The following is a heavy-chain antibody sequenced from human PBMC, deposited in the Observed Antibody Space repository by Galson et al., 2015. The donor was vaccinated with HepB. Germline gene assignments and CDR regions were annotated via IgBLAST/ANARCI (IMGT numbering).Heavy chain of an antibody. CDR2: IKSKTDGETT. Sequence: SLRLSCAASGFTFSRFSSYSMSWVRQAPGMGLEWVGRIKSKTDGETTDYAAPVKGRFTISRDDSKNRLYLQMNSLKTEDTAVYYCTTDVYYSTYWSWLDPWGQGTLVTVSS. D-gene: IGHD2-8*02. CDR3: TTDVYYSTYWSWLDP. CDR1: GFTFSRFSSYS. V-gene: IGHV3-15*01. J-gene: IGHJ5*02.